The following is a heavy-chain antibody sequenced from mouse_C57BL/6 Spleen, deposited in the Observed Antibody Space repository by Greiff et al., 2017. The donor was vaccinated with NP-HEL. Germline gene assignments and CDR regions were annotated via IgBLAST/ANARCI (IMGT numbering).Heavy chain of an antibody. J-gene: IGHJ3*01. CDR1: GYTFTDYY. V-gene: IGHV1-76*01. CDR3: ASGIPCFAY. CDR2: IYPGSGNT. D-gene: IGHD1-1*02. Sequence: VQLQESGAELVRPGASVKLSCKASGYTFTDYYINWVKQRPGQGLEWIARIYPGSGNTYYNEKFKGKATLTAEKSSSTAYMQLSSLTSEDSAVYFCASGIPCFAYWGQGTLVTVSA.